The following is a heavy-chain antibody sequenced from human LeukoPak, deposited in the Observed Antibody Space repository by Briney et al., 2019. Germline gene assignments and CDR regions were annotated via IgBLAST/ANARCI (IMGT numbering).Heavy chain of an antibody. J-gene: IGHJ6*02. D-gene: IGHD4-23*01. CDR3: ARAAYGGNPDYYYYGMDV. Sequence: ASVKVSCKASGYTFTGYYMHWVRQAPGQGLEWMGWINPNSGGTNYAQKFQGRVTMTRDTSISTAYMELSRLRSDDTAVYYCARAAYGGNPDYYYYGMDVWGQGTTVTVSS. CDR2: INPNSGGT. V-gene: IGHV1-2*02. CDR1: GYTFTGYY.